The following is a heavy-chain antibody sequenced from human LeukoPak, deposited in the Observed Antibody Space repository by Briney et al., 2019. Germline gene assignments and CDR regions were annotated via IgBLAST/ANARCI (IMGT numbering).Heavy chain of an antibody. D-gene: IGHD3-9*01. CDR3: ASAGGHFDWSHY. CDR1: GGSFSGYY. CDR2: INHSGST. J-gene: IGHJ4*02. Sequence: PSETLSLTYAVYGGSFSGYYWSWIRQPPGKGPEWIGEINHSGSTNYNPSLKSRVTISVDTSKNQFSLKLSSVTAADTAVYYCASAGGHFDWSHYWGQGTLVTVSS. V-gene: IGHV4-34*01.